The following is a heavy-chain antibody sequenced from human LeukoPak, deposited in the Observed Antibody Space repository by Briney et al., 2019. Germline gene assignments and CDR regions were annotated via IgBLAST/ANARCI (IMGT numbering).Heavy chain of an antibody. J-gene: IGHJ4*02. Sequence: ASVKVSCKASGYTFTNYGINWVRQAPGQGLEWMGWISAYNGNTNYAQKLQGRVTMTTDTSTSTVYMELRSLRSDDTAVYYCASASSYDSSDPPGYWGQGTLVTVSS. CDR3: ASASSYDSSDPPGY. CDR2: ISAYNGNT. V-gene: IGHV1-18*01. CDR1: GYTFTNYG. D-gene: IGHD3-22*01.